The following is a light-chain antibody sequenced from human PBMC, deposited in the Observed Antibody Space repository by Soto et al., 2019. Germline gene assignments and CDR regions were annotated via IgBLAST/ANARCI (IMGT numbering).Light chain of an antibody. CDR2: GAS. Sequence: EIVLTQSPGTLSLSPGERATLSCRASQSVSSSYLAWYQQNPGQAPRLLIYGASSRDTGIPDRFSGSGSGTDFTLTISRLEPEDFAVYYCPQYGSSPPYTFGQGPKLEIK. V-gene: IGKV3-20*01. CDR3: PQYGSSPPYT. J-gene: IGKJ2*01. CDR1: QSVSSSY.